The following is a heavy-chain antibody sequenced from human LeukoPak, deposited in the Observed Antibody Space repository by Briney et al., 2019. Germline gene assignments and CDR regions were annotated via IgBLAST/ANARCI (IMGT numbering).Heavy chain of an antibody. Sequence: GGSLRLSCAASGFTFSSYGMNWVRQTPGKGRDGVSYISSFSSTISYADSVKGRFTMSRDNAKNSLYLQMNRLRDEDTAVYSCARGEATHQDYWGQGTLVTVS. V-gene: IGHV3-48*02. D-gene: IGHD1-1*01. CDR1: GFTFSSYG. CDR3: ARGEATHQDY. J-gene: IGHJ4*02. CDR2: ISSFSSTI.